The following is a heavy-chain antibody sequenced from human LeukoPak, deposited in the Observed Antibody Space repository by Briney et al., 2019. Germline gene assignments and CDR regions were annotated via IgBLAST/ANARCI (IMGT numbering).Heavy chain of an antibody. CDR1: GGTFSGYA. CDR2: IIPVSGTA. J-gene: IGHJ4*02. V-gene: IGHV1-69*01. CDR3: ARLTRRDFTVTPEDY. D-gene: IGHD4-17*01. Sequence: SVKVSCKASGGTFSGYAMSWVRQAPGQGLEWMGGIIPVSGTANYAQNFQGRVTITADESTSTAYMELSSLRSEDTAVYYCARLTRRDFTVTPEDYWGQGTLVTVSS.